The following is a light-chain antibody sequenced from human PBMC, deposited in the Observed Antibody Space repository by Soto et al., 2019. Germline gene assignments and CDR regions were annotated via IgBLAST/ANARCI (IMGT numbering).Light chain of an antibody. V-gene: IGKV1-39*01. Sequence: DIQMTQSRASLSASVGDRVTITCRASQSISSYLNWYQQKPGKAPKLLIYAASSLQSGVPSRFSGSGSGTDFTLTISSLQPEDFATYYCQQSYSTSVTFGPGTKVDIK. CDR3: QQSYSTSVT. CDR1: QSISSY. CDR2: AAS. J-gene: IGKJ3*01.